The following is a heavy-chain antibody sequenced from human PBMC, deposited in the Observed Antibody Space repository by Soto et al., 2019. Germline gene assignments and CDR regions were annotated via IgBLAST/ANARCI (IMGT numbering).Heavy chain of an antibody. D-gene: IGHD2-2*01. CDR2: INPNSGGT. CDR1: GCTFSIYA. V-gene: IGHV1-2*02. J-gene: IGHJ4*02. CDR3: ARGGEIVVGPAAPDY. Sequence: GGSVKVSCTASGCTFSIYAISWVRQAPGQGLEWMGWINPNSGGTNYAQKFQGRVTMTRDTAISTVYMDLSWLRSDDKAVFFCARGGEIVVGPAAPDYWGQGTLVTFSS.